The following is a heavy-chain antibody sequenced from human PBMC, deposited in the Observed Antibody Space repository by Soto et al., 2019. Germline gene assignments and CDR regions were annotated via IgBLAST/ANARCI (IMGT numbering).Heavy chain of an antibody. CDR3: ARVVGGYYYGMDV. CDR2: IYHSGST. Sequence: QVQLQESGPGLVKPSGTLSLTCAVSGGSISSSNWWSWVRQPPGKGLEWIGEIYHSGSTNYNPSLESRVTISVDKSKNQFSLKLSSVTAADTAVYYGARVVGGYYYGMDVWGQGTTVTVSS. J-gene: IGHJ6*02. D-gene: IGHD2-2*01. V-gene: IGHV4-4*02. CDR1: GGSISSSNW.